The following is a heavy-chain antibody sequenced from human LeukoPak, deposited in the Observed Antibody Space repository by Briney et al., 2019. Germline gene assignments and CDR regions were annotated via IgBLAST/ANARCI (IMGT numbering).Heavy chain of an antibody. V-gene: IGHV4-38-2*02. Sequence: NSSETLSLTCTVSGYSISSGYYWGWIRQPPGKGLEWIGSIYYSGSTYYNPSLKSRVTISVDTSKNQFSLKLSSVTAADTAVYYCARRLAAGYFDYWGQGTLVTVSS. CDR2: IYYSGST. J-gene: IGHJ4*02. D-gene: IGHD6-13*01. CDR1: GYSISSGYY. CDR3: ARRLAAGYFDY.